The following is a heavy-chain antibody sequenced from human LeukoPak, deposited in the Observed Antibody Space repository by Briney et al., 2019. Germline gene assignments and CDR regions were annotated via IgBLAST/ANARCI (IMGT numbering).Heavy chain of an antibody. V-gene: IGHV4-59*01. CDR2: IHYSGST. CDR1: GGSFSSYY. CDR3: ASLMRAAHTP. Sequence: PSETLSLTCTASGGSFSSYYWSWIRQPPGKGLEWLGYIHYSGSTNHNPSLKIRVTMSVDTSKIHVPLKLSSVADADTSVYYSASLMRAAHTPWCRGTLVAVSS. D-gene: IGHD2-15*01. J-gene: IGHJ4*02.